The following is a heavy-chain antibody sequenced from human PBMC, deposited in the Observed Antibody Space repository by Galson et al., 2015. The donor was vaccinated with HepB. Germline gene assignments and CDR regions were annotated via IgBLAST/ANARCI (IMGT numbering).Heavy chain of an antibody. CDR2: ISSSSSYI. D-gene: IGHD3-10*01. J-gene: IGHJ6*03. V-gene: IGHV3-21*01. CDR1: GFTFSSDS. CDR3: ARPFGYMDV. Sequence: SLRLSCAASGFTFSSDSMNWVRQAPGKGLEWVSSISSSSSYIYYADSVKCLFTISRDNAKNSLYLQMNSLRAEDTAVYYCARPFGYMDVWGKGTTVTVSS.